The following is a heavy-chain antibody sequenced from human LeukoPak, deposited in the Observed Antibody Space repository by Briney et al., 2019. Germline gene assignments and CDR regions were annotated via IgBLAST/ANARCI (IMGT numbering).Heavy chain of an antibody. Sequence: GGSLRLSCAASGFTFSTYGMHWVRQAPGKGLEWVAVISYDGSTKYYADSVKGRFTISRDNSKNTLYLQMNSLRAEDTAVYYCAKPGSIAAAGTLAPGYFDYWGQGTLVTVSS. CDR1: GFTFSTYG. V-gene: IGHV3-30*18. CDR2: ISYDGSTK. J-gene: IGHJ4*02. CDR3: AKPGSIAAAGTLAPGYFDY. D-gene: IGHD6-13*01.